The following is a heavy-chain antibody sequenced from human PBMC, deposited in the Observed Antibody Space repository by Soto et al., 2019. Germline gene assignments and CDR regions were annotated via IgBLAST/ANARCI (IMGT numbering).Heavy chain of an antibody. V-gene: IGHV3-21*01. D-gene: IGHD2-15*01. CDR3: AILMFAVCSGGSCYSI. J-gene: IGHJ4*02. CDR1: GFTFSTYS. Sequence: EVQLVESGGGLVKPGGSLRLSCAASGFTFSTYSMKWVRQARGKVMEWVSSISSSGAYIYYADSLKGRCTISRDNAKSSLYLEMDSLRAEDTAVDYCAILMFAVCSGGSCYSIWGQGNLVTVSS. CDR2: ISSSGAYI.